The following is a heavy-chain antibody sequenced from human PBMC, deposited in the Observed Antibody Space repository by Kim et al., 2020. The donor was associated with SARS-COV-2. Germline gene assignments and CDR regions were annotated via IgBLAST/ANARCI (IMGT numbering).Heavy chain of an antibody. CDR1: GGSISSYY. CDR3: ARVLAAADYYYYYYYGMDV. D-gene: IGHD6-13*01. J-gene: IGHJ6*02. CDR2: IYYSGST. Sequence: SETLSLTCTVSGGSISSYYWSWIRQPPGKGLEWIGYIYYSGSTNYNPSLKSRVTISVDTSKNQFSLKLSSVTAADTAVYYCARVLAAADYYYYYYYGMDVWGQGTTVTVSS. V-gene: IGHV4-59*08.